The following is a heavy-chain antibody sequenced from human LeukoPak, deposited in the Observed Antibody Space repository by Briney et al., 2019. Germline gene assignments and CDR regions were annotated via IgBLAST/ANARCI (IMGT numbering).Heavy chain of an antibody. J-gene: IGHJ2*01. CDR1: GITFSSYW. CDR2: IKQDGSDK. D-gene: IGHD2-15*01. CDR3: ARDYFSRAAVLGYFDL. Sequence: GGSLRLSCAASGITFSSYWMSWVRQAPGKGLEWVANIKQDGSDKYYVDSVKGRFTISRDNAKNSLYLQMNSLRAEDTAVYYCARDYFSRAAVLGYFDLWGRGTLVTVSS. V-gene: IGHV3-7*01.